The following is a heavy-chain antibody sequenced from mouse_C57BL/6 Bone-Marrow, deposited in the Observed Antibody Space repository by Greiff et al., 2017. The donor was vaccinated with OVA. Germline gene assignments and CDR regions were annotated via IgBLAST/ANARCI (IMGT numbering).Heavy chain of an antibody. V-gene: IGHV1-69*01. J-gene: IGHJ2*01. CDR3: AKDGSGPDY. CDR1: GYTFTSYW. Sequence: QVQLQQPGAELVMPGASVKLSCKASGYTFTSYWMHWVKQRPGPGLEWIGEIDPSDSYTNYNQKFKGKSTLTVDKSSSTAYMQLSSLTSEDSAVDYCAKDGSGPDYWGQGTTLTVSS. CDR2: IDPSDSYT. D-gene: IGHD3-2*02.